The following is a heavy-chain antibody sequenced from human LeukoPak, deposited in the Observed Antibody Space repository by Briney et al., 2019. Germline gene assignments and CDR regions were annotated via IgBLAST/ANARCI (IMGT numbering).Heavy chain of an antibody. J-gene: IGHJ3*02. CDR1: GGSISSYY. V-gene: IGHV4-59*01. D-gene: IGHD1-26*01. Sequence: PSETLSLTCTVSGGSISSYYWSWIRQPPGKGLEWIGYIYYSGSTNYNPSLKSRVTISVDTSKNQFSLKLSSVTAADTAVYYCAREGAGGYAFDIWGQGTMATVSS. CDR2: IYYSGST. CDR3: AREGAGGYAFDI.